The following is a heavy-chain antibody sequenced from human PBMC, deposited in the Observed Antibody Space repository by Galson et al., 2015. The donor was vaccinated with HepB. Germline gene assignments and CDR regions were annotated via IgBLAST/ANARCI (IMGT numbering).Heavy chain of an antibody. CDR1: GFTFDDYG. V-gene: IGHV3-20*04. CDR3: AREIGRGGDCPWYFDL. J-gene: IGHJ2*01. Sequence: SLRLSCAASGFTFDDYGMSWVRQAPGKGLEWVSGINWNGDSTGYADSVKGRFTISRDNAKNSLYLQMNSLRAEDTALYYCAREIGRGGDCPWYFDLWGRGTLVTVSS. CDR2: INWNGDST. D-gene: IGHD2-21*02.